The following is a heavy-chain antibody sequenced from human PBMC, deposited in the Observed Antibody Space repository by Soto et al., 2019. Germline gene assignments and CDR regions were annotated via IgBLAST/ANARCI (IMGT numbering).Heavy chain of an antibody. CDR3: ARDRMAGYYYYYGMDV. D-gene: IGHD6-19*01. V-gene: IGHV1-3*01. CDR1: GYTFTSYA. J-gene: IGHJ6*02. CDR2: INAGNGNT. Sequence: SVKVSCKASGYTFTSYAMHWVRQAPGQRLEWMGWINAGNGNTKYSQKFQGRVTITRDTSASTAYMELSSLRSEDTAVYYCARDRMAGYYYYYGMDVWGQGTTVTVSS.